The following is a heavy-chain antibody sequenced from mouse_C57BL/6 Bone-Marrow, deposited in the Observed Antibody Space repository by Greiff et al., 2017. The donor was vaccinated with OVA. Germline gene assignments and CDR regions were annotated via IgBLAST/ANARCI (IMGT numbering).Heavy chain of an antibody. CDR2: ISWDDDK. D-gene: IGHD1-1*01. CDR3: ARYYYGSSPWFAD. Sequence: QVTLKVSGPGILQPSQTLSLTCSFSGFSLSTFGMGVGWIRQPSGKGLEWLAHISWDDDKYYNPALKRRPTLSKETSKNQVFRKIANVDTADTATDYCARYYYGSSPWFADWGQGTLVTVSA. CDR1: GFSLSTFGMG. V-gene: IGHV8-8*01. J-gene: IGHJ3*01.